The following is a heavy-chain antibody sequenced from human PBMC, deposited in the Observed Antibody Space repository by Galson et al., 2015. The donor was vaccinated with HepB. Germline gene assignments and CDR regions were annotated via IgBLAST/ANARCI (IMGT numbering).Heavy chain of an antibody. CDR3: ARGSDTGVVADYYGMDV. Sequence: SLRLSCAASEFSFSSHTMNWVRQAPGKGLEWVSSISSSSTYIYYADSVKGRFTITRDNAKDSLYLQMNSLRAEDTAVYYCARGSDTGVVADYYGMDVWGQGTTVTVSS. CDR1: EFSFSSHT. V-gene: IGHV3-21*01. CDR2: ISSSSTYI. D-gene: IGHD5-18*01. J-gene: IGHJ6*02.